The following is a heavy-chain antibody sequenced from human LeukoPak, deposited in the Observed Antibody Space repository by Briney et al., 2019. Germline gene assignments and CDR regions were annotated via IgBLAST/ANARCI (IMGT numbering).Heavy chain of an antibody. V-gene: IGHV3-30-3*02. Sequence: GRSLRLSCAASGFTFSSYAMHWVRQAPGKGLEWVAVISYDGSNKYYADSVKGRFTISRDNSKNTLYLQMNSLRAEDTAVYYCAKKSQAAAGPSYFDYWGQGTLVTVSS. CDR1: GFTFSSYA. D-gene: IGHD6-13*01. CDR2: ISYDGSNK. J-gene: IGHJ4*02. CDR3: AKKSQAAAGPSYFDY.